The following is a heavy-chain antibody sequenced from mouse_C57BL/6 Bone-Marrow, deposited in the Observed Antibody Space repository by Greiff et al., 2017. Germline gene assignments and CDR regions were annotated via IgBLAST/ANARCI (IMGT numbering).Heavy chain of an antibody. CDR1: GFTFSSYA. Sequence: EVMLVESGGGLVKPGGSLKLSCAASGFTFSSYAMSWVRQTPEKRLEWVATISDGGSYTYYPDNVKGRFTISRDNDKNNLYLQMSHLKSEDTAMYYCARWLLGAMDYWGQGTSVTVSS. CDR3: ARWLLGAMDY. CDR2: ISDGGSYT. V-gene: IGHV5-4*03. D-gene: IGHD2-3*01. J-gene: IGHJ4*01.